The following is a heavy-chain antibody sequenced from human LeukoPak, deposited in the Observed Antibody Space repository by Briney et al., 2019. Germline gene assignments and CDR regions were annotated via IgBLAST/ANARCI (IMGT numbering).Heavy chain of an antibody. Sequence: GGSLRLSCAASGFTVSSNYMSWVRQAPGKGLEWVSVIYSGGSTYYADSVKGRFTISRDNSKNTLYLQMNSLRAEDTAVYYCARSTWNLPFDYWGQGTLVTVSS. D-gene: IGHD1-7*01. CDR1: GFTVSSNY. V-gene: IGHV3-53*01. J-gene: IGHJ4*02. CDR3: ARSTWNLPFDY. CDR2: IYSGGST.